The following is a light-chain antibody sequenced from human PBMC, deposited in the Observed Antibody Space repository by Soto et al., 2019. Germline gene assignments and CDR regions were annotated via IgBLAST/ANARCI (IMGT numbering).Light chain of an antibody. CDR3: HQRSNWPST. J-gene: IGKJ4*01. CDR1: QSVSSY. CDR2: DAS. Sequence: EIVLTQSPATLSLSPGERAALSCRASQSVSSYLAWYQQKPGQAPRLLIYDASKRATGIPARFSGSGSGTDFTLTISSLEPEDFAIYFCHQRSNWPSTFGGGTKVEI. V-gene: IGKV3-11*01.